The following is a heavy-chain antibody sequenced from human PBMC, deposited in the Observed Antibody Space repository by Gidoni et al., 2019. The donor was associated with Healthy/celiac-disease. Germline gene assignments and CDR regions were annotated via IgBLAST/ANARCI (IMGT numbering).Heavy chain of an antibody. CDR2: INAGNGNT. CDR3: ARGPVVQWLQLPYFDY. V-gene: IGHV1-3*01. J-gene: IGHJ4*02. Sequence: VRQAPGQRLEWMGWINAGNGNTKYSQKFQGRVTITRDTSASTAYMELSSLRSEDTAVYYCARGPVVQWLQLPYFDYWGQGTLVTVSS. D-gene: IGHD5-12*01.